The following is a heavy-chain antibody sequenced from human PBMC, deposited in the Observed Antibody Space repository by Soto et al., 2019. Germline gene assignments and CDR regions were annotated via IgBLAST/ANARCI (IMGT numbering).Heavy chain of an antibody. CDR1: GDSVSIYSGA. J-gene: IGHJ4*02. D-gene: IGHD5-12*01. CDR3: AKDPGYSFAF. V-gene: IGHV6-1*01. CDR2: TYYRSKWYY. Sequence: PSQTLSLTCVISGDSVSIYSGAWNWIRQSPSRGLEWLGRTYYRSKWYYDYAESVKSRIIISVDTSKNQFSLQLNSVTPEDAAVYYCAKDPGYSFAFWGKGTQVTVSS.